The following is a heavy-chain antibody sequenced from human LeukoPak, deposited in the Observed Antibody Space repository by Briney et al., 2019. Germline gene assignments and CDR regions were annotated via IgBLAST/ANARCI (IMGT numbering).Heavy chain of an antibody. CDR3: NTANPEGKEYYYDSSGYRDAFDI. V-gene: IGHV3-15*01. J-gene: IGHJ3*02. CDR2: IKSKTEDGTT. CDR1: GFTFSNAW. Sequence: PGGSLRLSCAASGFTFSNAWMSWVCGAPEKGLEWDGRIKSKTEDGTTDYAAPVKCRFTISRDDSKNTLYLQMNTLKTEDTAVYSCNTANPEGKEYYYDSSGYRDAFDIWGQGTMVTVSS. D-gene: IGHD3-22*01.